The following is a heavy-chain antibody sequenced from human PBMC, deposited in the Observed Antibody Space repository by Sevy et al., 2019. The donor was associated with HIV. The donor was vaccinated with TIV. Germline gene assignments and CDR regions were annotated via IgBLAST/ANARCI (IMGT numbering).Heavy chain of an antibody. CDR3: AREAYDSSGIGY. Sequence: SETLSLTCTVSGGSISSGGYYWSWIRQHPGKGLEWIGYIYYSGSTYYYPSLKSRVTISVDTSKNQFSLKLSSVTAADTAVYYCAREAYDSSGIGYWGQGTLVTVSS. CDR2: IYYSGST. D-gene: IGHD3-22*01. V-gene: IGHV4-31*03. J-gene: IGHJ4*02. CDR1: GGSISSGGYY.